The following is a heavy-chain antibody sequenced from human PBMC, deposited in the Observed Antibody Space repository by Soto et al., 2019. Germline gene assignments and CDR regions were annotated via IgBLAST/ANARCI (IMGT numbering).Heavy chain of an antibody. D-gene: IGHD1-1*01. J-gene: IGHJ4*02. CDR1: GFSVSSNGAR. CDR2: IYWYDDK. V-gene: IGHV2-5*01. Sequence: SAPKLVNPTQSLTLTSCFSGFSVSSNGARVGWTRQTPGKALEWHGLIYWYDDKKDNASLRIRRATINDTTEKRIVYTQTYVDRADTTTEYCVEGTLDSSGHVYFDYWGQGTLVTVSS. CDR3: VEGTLDSSGHVYFDY.